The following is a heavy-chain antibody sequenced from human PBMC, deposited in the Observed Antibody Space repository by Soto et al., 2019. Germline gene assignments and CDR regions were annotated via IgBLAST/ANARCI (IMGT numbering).Heavy chain of an antibody. Sequence: PSETLSLTCTVSGGSISGYYWSWVRQPAGKGLKWVGRIYSDGTTNYSPSLKSRVTMSLDTSKDQFSLHLNSVTAADTAVYYCSRVGCSNSKCYTRGMDVWGQGTTVTVSS. CDR2: IYSDGTT. CDR1: GGSISGYY. J-gene: IGHJ6*02. V-gene: IGHV4-4*07. D-gene: IGHD2-2*01. CDR3: SRVGCSNSKCYTRGMDV.